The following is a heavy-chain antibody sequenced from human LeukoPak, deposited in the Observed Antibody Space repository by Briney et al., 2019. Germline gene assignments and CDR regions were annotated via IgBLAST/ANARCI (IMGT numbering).Heavy chain of an antibody. J-gene: IGHJ4*02. CDR2: ISTYNGKT. V-gene: IGHV1-18*01. D-gene: IGHD3-16*01. CDR1: DYTFTSYG. CDR3: ARGPYYGDLNPDYFDY. Sequence: ASVKVSCKTSDYTFTSYGITWVRQAPGQGLEWMGWISTYNGKTNYVDKFQGRVTMTTDTFTKTVYMHLRSLRSDDAALCYCARGPYYGDLNPDYFDYWGQGTLVTVSS.